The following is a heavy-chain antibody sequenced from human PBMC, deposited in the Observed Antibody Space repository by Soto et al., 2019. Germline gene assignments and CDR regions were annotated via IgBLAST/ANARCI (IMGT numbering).Heavy chain of an antibody. CDR3: ARAPHGYYYHSSGYDY. Sequence: ASVKVSCKASGYTFTSYYMHWVRQAPGQGLEWMGIINPSGGSTSYAQKFQGRVTMTRDTSTSTVYMELSSLRSEDTAVYYCARAPHGYYYHSSGYDYWGQGTLVTVSS. CDR2: INPSGGST. D-gene: IGHD3-22*01. J-gene: IGHJ4*02. CDR1: GYTFTSYY. V-gene: IGHV1-46*01.